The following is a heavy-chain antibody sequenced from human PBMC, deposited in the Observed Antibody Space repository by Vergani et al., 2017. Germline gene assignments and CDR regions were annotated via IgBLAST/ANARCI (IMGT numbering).Heavy chain of an antibody. CDR3: AGDDSVVMGYDLSPVFDY. J-gene: IGHJ4*02. CDR1: GGSISSRSYY. Sequence: QLQLQESGPGLVKPSETLSLTCTVSGGSISSRSYYWGWIRQPPGKGLEWIGSIYYSGSTYYNPSLKSRVTISVDTSKNQFSLKLSSVTAADTAVYYCAGDDSVVMGYDLSPVFDYWGQGTLVTVSS. V-gene: IGHV4-39*07. D-gene: IGHD5-12*01. CDR2: IYYSGST.